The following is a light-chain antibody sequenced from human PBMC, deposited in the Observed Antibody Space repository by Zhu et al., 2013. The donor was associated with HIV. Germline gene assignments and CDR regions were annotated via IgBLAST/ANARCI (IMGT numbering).Light chain of an antibody. CDR3: QHLNTYPNT. CDR1: QGIGSA. V-gene: IGKV1-13*02. Sequence: AIRMTQSPSSFSAFTGDRVTITCRASQGIGSALAWYQQKPGKAPNLLIYDASSLESGVPSRFSGTGSGTEFTLTISSLQPEDFATYYCQHLNTYPNTFGQGTKLEIK. CDR2: DAS. J-gene: IGKJ2*01.